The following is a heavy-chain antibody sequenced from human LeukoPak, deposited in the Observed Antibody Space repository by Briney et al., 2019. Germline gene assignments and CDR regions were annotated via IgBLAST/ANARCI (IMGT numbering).Heavy chain of an antibody. CDR3: ARGWGSSIYASAFDI. CDR2: IWYEGNNK. Sequence: GGSLRLSCAASGFTFSSYGMHRVRQAPGKGLEWVALIWYEGNNKKYADSVKGRITISRDNSKNTLYLEMNSLRAEDTAVYYCARGWGSSIYASAFDIWGQGTMVTISS. J-gene: IGHJ3*02. V-gene: IGHV3-33*01. D-gene: IGHD2-2*01. CDR1: GFTFSSYG.